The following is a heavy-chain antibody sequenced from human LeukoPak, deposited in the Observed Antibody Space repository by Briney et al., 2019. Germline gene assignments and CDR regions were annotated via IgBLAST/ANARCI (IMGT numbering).Heavy chain of an antibody. V-gene: IGHV3-23*01. CDR2: FGGHAHRT. CDR3: ANHRTPDRYHWNYFDY. D-gene: IGHD1-20*01. J-gene: IGHJ4*02. CDR1: GFTSRNSA. Sequence: GGSLRLSCAASGFTSRNSAMSWVRQAPGTGLEWGSSFGGHAHRTYYADSVIGRFTISRDDSKNTLYLQMNSLRANDTAIYYCANHRTPDRYHWNYFDYWGQGTLVTVSS.